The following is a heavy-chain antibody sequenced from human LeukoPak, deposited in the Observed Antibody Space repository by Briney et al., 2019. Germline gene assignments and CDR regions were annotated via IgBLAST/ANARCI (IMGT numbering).Heavy chain of an antibody. CDR2: IIPIFGTA. J-gene: IGHJ3*02. CDR3: ARGSSRSPRDAFDI. Sequence: SVKVSCKASGGTFSNYAISWVRQAPGQGLEWMGGIIPIFGTANYAQKFQGRVTMTRDMSTSTVYMELSSLKSEDTAVYYCARGSSRSPRDAFDIWGQGTMVTVSS. CDR1: GGTFSNYA. V-gene: IGHV1-69*05.